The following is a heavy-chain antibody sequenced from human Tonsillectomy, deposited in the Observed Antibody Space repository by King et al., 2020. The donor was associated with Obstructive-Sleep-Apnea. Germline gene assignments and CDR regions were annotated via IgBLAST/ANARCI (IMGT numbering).Heavy chain of an antibody. J-gene: IGHJ6*02. CDR1: GFTFNTYW. Sequence: VQLVESGGGLVQPGGSLRLSCAASGFTFNTYWMSWVRQAPGKGLEWVANIKQDGSETYYVDFVKGRFTISRDNAKSSLYLQMNSLRAEETAMYYCAKCTRTSCYYYGMDVWGQGTTVTVSS. CDR2: IKQDGSET. CDR3: AKCTRTSCYYYGMDV. V-gene: IGHV3-7*01. D-gene: IGHD2-2*01.